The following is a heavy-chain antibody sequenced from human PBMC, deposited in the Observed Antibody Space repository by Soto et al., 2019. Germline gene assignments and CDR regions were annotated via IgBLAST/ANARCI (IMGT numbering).Heavy chain of an antibody. CDR1: GYTFTSYY. CDR3: ARDASAGRGAVNYFDY. J-gene: IGHJ4*02. CDR2: INPSGGST. V-gene: IGHV1-46*01. Sequence: GPSVKVSCKASGYTFTSYYMHWVRQAPGQGLEWMGIINPSGGSTSYAQKFQGRVTMTRDTSTSTVYMELSSLRSEDTAVYYCARDASAGRGAVNYFDYWGQGTLVTVSS. D-gene: IGHD6-13*01.